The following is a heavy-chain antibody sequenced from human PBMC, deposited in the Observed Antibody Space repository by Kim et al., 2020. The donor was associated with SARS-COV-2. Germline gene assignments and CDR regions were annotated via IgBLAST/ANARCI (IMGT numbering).Heavy chain of an antibody. J-gene: IGHJ5*02. CDR2: T. V-gene: IGHV1-18*01. Sequence: TKQAQKLQGRDTTTTDTSTSTAYMELRSLRSDDTAVYYCARLWGRGWFDPWGQGTLVTVSS. CDR3: ARLWGRGWFDP. D-gene: IGHD1-26*01.